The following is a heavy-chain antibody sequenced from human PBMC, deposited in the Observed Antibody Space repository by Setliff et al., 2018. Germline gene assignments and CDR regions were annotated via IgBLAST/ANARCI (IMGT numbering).Heavy chain of an antibody. J-gene: IGHJ6*03. CDR2: ISSSSHII. CDR3: ARHSYGPHDYYYYYMDV. V-gene: IGHV3-48*01. Sequence: PGESLKISCEASGFTFSGYSMNWVRQAPGKGLEWVSYISSSSHIISYADSVKGRFTISRDNAKNSLHLQMNSLRAEDTAVYYCARHSYGPHDYYYYYMDVWGKGTTVTVSS. D-gene: IGHD5-18*01. CDR1: GFTFSGYS.